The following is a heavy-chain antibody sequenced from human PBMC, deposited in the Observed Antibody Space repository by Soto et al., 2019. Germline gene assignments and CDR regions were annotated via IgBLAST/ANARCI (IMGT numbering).Heavy chain of an antibody. CDR3: ARGLATLPVFAFDI. V-gene: IGHV2-5*01. CDR1: GFSLSTSGVG. Sequence: QGTLKESGPTLVNPTQTLTLTCSFSGFSLSTSGVGVGWIRQSPGKALEWLALIYWSGDEHYRPSLKSRLSIIKDTSKNHVVLIMTDMDPVDTAKYYCARGLATLPVFAFDIWGQGTMVTVSS. D-gene: IGHD3-3*02. CDR2: IYWSGDE. J-gene: IGHJ3*02.